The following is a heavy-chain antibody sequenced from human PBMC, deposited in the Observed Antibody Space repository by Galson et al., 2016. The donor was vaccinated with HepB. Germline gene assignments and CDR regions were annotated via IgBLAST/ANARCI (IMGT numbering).Heavy chain of an antibody. D-gene: IGHD6-13*01. CDR2: ISSSSSYT. J-gene: IGHJ6*02. CDR3: ARKGAAAAGYALDV. V-gene: IGHV3-11*06. Sequence: SLRLSCAASGFTFSDSYMSWIRQAPGKGLEWVSYISSSSSYTNYADSVKDRFTISRDNAKNSLYLQTSSLRVEDTAVYYCARKGAAAAGYALDVWGQGTTVTVSS. CDR1: GFTFSDSY.